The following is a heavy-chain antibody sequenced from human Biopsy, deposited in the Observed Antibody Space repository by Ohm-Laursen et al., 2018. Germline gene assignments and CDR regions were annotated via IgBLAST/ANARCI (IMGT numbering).Heavy chain of an antibody. CDR1: GFSFSDYY. CDR2: ISSSGRTM. V-gene: IGHV3-11*01. Sequence: SLRLSCTAFGFSFSDYYMIWIRQAPGKGLEWVSYISSSGRTMYYADSVKGRFTISRDNANKSLYLQMNSLRAEDTAVYYCATTRSFDNWGQGTLVTVSS. D-gene: IGHD5-24*01. CDR3: ATTRSFDN. J-gene: IGHJ4*02.